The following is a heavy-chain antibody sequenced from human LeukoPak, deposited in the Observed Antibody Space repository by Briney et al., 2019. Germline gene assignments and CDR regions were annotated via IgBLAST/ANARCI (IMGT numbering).Heavy chain of an antibody. CDR3: ARRVVAATSDAFDI. D-gene: IGHD2-15*01. Sequence: SETLSLTCNVSGGSISSYYWSWIRQPPGKGLEWIGYIYYSGSTNYNPSLKSRVTISVDTSKNQFSLKLSSVTAADTAVYYCARRVVAATSDAFDIWGQGTMVTVSS. V-gene: IGHV4-59*08. CDR2: IYYSGST. J-gene: IGHJ3*02. CDR1: GGSISSYY.